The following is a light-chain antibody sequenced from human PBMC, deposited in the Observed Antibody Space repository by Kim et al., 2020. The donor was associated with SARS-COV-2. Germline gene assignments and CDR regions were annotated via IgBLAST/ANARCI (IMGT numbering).Light chain of an antibody. CDR3: KHYNGYSRA. CDR2: QAS. Sequence: ACGGDGVTITCRASRSVSRWLAWYQKRQGRAPKLLINQASSWESGVPSRFGGRGSGTDFTLTNTGLQPDDFATYYCKHYNGYSRASGKGTKVDTK. J-gene: IGKJ1*01. CDR1: RSVSRW. V-gene: IGKV1-5*01.